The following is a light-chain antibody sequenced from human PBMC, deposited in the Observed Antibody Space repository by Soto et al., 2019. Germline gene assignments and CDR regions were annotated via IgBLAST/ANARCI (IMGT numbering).Light chain of an antibody. CDR1: QTVLNSSNNRNY. CDR3: QQYYRART. CDR2: WAS. J-gene: IGKJ1*01. V-gene: IGKV4-1*01. Sequence: DIVMTQSPDSLAVSLGERATINCKSSQTVLNSSNNRNYLAWFQQKPGQPPKLLIYWASTRDSGVPDRFSGSGSGTDFTLTISSLQADDVAVYYGQQYYRARTFGQGTKVEIK.